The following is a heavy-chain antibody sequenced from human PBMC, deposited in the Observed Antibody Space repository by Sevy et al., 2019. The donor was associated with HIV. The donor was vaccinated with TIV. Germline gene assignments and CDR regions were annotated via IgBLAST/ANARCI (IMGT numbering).Heavy chain of an antibody. V-gene: IGHV5-51*01. J-gene: IGHJ5*02. CDR1: GYSFTSYW. CDR2: IYPGDSDT. D-gene: IGHD6-13*01. Sequence: GESLKISCKGSGYSFTSYWIGWVRQMPGKGLEWMGIIYPGDSDTRYSPSFQGQVTISADKSISTAYLQWSSLKDSDTAMYYCARVTAYSSNWNNWFDPWGQGTLVTVSS. CDR3: ARVTAYSSNWNNWFDP.